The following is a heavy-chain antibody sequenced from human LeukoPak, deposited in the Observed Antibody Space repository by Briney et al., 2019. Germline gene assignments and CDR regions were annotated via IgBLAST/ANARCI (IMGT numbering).Heavy chain of an antibody. Sequence: ASVKVSCKASGYTFTGYYMHWVRQAPGQGLEWMGWINPNSGGTNYAQKFQGRVTMTRDTSISTAYMELSRLRSDDTAVYYCAREYSGYDNLGGYYYYYMDVWGKGTTVTVSS. CDR1: GYTFTGYY. CDR2: INPNSGGT. V-gene: IGHV1-2*02. D-gene: IGHD5-12*01. CDR3: AREYSGYDNLGGYYYYYMDV. J-gene: IGHJ6*03.